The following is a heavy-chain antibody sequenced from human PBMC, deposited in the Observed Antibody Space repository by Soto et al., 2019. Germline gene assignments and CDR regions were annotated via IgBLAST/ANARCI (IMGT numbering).Heavy chain of an antibody. Sequence: EVQLVESGGGLVKPGESLRLSCAASGFTFTNAWMSWVRQAPGKGLEWVGGIKSKTDGGTTDYAAPVKGRFTISRADSENTPYPQMNSRKTEDTAVSYWTTEQGDCRGATCFSHFYGMDVWGQGTTVTVS. CDR3: TTEQGDCRGATCFSHFYGMDV. CDR1: GFTFTNAW. J-gene: IGHJ6*02. D-gene: IGHD2-15*01. V-gene: IGHV3-15*01. CDR2: IKSKTDGGTT.